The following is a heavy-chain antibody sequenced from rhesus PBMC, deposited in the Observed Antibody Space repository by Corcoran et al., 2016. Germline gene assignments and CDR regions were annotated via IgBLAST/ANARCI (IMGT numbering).Heavy chain of an antibody. V-gene: IGHV4-80*01. CDR3: STYEEDGSSHCDD. J-gene: IGHJ4*01. CDR1: GASISSFW. Sequence: QVQLQESGPGLVTPWETLSLTCTASGASISSFWWTWFRPPPGKGLEWIGEINGNRGRHNDNHSLKSRVTTSTDASKNPFSLKLSSVTAADTAFYYCSTYEEDGSSHCDDWGQGVLVTVSS. CDR2: INGNRGRH. D-gene: IGHD4-29*01.